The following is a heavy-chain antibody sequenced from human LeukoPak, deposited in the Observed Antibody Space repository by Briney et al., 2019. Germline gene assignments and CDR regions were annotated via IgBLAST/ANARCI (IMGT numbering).Heavy chain of an antibody. CDR1: GFTFRAYS. CDR2: ISSSSSTI. V-gene: IGHV3-48*01. Sequence: PGGSLRLSCAASGFTFRAYSMNWVRQAPGKGLEWVSYISSSSSTIYYADSVKGRFTISRDNAKNSLYLQMNSLRAEDTAVYYCARGSKRVSYMDVWGKGTTVTVSS. J-gene: IGHJ6*03. CDR3: ARGSKRVSYMDV.